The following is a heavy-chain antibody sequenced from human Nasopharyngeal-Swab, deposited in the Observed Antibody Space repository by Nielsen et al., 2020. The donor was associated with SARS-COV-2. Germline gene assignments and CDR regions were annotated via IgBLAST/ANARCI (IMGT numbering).Heavy chain of an antibody. CDR3: ARRGSSQGMGMDV. V-gene: IGHV5-51*01. CDR1: GSSFTSYW. J-gene: IGHJ6*03. CDR2: IYPGDSDT. Sequence: GESLKISCQGSGSSFTSYWIGWVRQMPGKGLEWMGIIYPGDSDTRYSPSFQGQVTISDDKSISTAYLQWSSLKASDTAMYYCARRGSSQGMGMDVWGKGTTVTVSS. D-gene: IGHD2-15*01.